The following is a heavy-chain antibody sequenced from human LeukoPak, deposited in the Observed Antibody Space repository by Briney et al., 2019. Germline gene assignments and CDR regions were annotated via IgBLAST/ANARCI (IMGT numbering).Heavy chain of an antibody. CDR3: ARLLVVPAATPGDYYYYGMDV. Sequence: ASVKVSCKASGYTFTSYGISWVRQAPGQGLEWMGWISAYNGNTNYAQKLQGRVTMTTDTSTSTAYMELRSLRPDDTAVYYCARLLVVPAATPGDYYYYGMDVWGQGTTVTVSS. J-gene: IGHJ6*02. CDR2: ISAYNGNT. V-gene: IGHV1-18*01. CDR1: GYTFTSYG. D-gene: IGHD2-2*01.